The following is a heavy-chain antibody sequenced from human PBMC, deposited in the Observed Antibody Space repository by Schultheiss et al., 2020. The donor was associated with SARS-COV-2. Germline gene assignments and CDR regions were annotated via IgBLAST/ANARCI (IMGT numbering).Heavy chain of an antibody. V-gene: IGHV3-23*01. CDR1: GFSFGEYA. CDR3: AKDRGENSNFDF. Sequence: GGSLRLSCSASGFSFGEYAMNWVRQAPGKGLEWVSAISGSGGSTYYADSVKGRFTISRDNSKNTLYLQMNSLRDEDSAVYYCAKDRGENSNFDFWGQGTLVTVSS. D-gene: IGHD2-21*01. J-gene: IGHJ4*02. CDR2: ISGSGGST.